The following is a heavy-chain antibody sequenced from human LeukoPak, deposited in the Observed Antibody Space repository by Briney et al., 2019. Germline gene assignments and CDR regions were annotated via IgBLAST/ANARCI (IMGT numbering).Heavy chain of an antibody. J-gene: IGHJ3*02. CDR3: ARHGKLSGGAFDI. V-gene: IGHV4-4*02. CDR1: GGSISSSNW. Sequence: PSGTLSLTCAVSGGSISSSNWWSWVRQPPGKGLEWIGEIYHSGSTNYNPSLKSRVTISVDKSKNQFSLKLSSVTAADTAVYHCARHGKLSGGAFDIWGQGTMVTVSS. CDR2: IYHSGST. D-gene: IGHD1-26*01.